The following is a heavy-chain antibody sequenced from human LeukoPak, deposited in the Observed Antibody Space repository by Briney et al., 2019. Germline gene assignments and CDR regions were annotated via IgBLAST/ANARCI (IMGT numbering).Heavy chain of an antibody. V-gene: IGHV3-11*01. CDR1: GFTFSDYY. CDR2: ISSSGSTI. D-gene: IGHD2-2*01. CDR3: ARMYTSSSTSRGVY. Sequence: GGSLGLSCAASGFTFSDYYMSWIRQAPGKGLEWVSYISSSGSTIYYADSVKGRFTISRDNAKNSLYLQMNSLRAEDTAVYYCARMYTSSSTSRGVYWGQGTLVTVSS. J-gene: IGHJ4*02.